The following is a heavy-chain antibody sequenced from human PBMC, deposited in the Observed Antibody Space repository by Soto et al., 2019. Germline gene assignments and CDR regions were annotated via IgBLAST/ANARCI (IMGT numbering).Heavy chain of an antibody. CDR3: TTDSLFTQMLVRFDF. J-gene: IGHJ4*01. CDR1: GFRFSSAW. D-gene: IGHD3-10*02. Sequence: GGSLRLSCAASGFRFSSAWINWVRPTPGRGLERGGRIKNKKEGGTTDFAARVKGRYAISRDDSRDMMYMQMNSLKTEYTGLYYCTTDSLFTQMLVRFDFWGLGTLVTVSS. V-gene: IGHV3-15*07. CDR2: IKNKKEGGTT.